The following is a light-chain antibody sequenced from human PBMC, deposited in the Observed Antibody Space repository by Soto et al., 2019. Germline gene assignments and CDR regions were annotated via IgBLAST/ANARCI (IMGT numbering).Light chain of an antibody. CDR3: MQGAHWPPT. Sequence: DVAMTQSPLSLPVTLGQPASISCRSSQSLVSSNGNTYLTWFHQRPGQSPRRLIYKVSNRDSGVPERFSGSGAGTDVTLKISRVEAEDVGVYYCMQGAHWPPTFGPGTKVDI. V-gene: IGKV2-30*01. CDR2: KVS. CDR1: QSLVSSNGNTY. J-gene: IGKJ3*01.